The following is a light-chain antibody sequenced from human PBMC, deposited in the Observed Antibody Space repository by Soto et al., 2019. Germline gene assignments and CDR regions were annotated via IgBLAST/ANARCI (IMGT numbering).Light chain of an antibody. CDR1: QSVSSN. J-gene: IGKJ1*01. Sequence: EICLKQCPVTLSLYPGDRATLSCRPSQSVSSNLAWYQQKPGQAPRLLIYDASNRATGIPARFSGSGSGTDFTLTISSLEPEDFAVYYCQQRSNWPWTFGQGAK. V-gene: IGKV3-11*01. CDR3: QQRSNWPWT. CDR2: DAS.